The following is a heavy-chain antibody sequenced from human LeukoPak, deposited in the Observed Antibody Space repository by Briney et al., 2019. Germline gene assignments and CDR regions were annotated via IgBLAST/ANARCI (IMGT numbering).Heavy chain of an antibody. J-gene: IGHJ4*02. CDR1: GFTFSSYG. D-gene: IGHD1-20*01. Sequence: SGGSLRLSCAASGFTFSSYGMHWVRQAPGKGLEWVAVISYDGSNKYYADSVKGRFTISRGNSKNTLYLQMNSLRAEDTAVYYCAKSITTYRYYFDYWGQGTLVTVSS. CDR2: ISYDGSNK. V-gene: IGHV3-30*18. CDR3: AKSITTYRYYFDY.